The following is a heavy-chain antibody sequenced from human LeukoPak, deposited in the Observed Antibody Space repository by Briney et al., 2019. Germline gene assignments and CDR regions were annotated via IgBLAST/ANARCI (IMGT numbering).Heavy chain of an antibody. CDR2: IIPIFGTT. Sequence: SVKVSCKASGGTFSSYAISWVRQAPGQGLEWMGGIIPIFGTTNYAQKFQGRVTITTDESTSTAYMELSSLRSEDTAVYYCATSTFKLRFLEWLPSYFDYWGQGTLVTVSS. CDR3: ATSTFKLRFLEWLPSYFDY. CDR1: GGTFSSYA. V-gene: IGHV1-69*05. J-gene: IGHJ4*02. D-gene: IGHD3-3*01.